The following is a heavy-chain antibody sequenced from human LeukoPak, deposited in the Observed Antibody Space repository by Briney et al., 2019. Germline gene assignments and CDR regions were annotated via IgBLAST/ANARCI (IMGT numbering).Heavy chain of an antibody. D-gene: IGHD6-13*01. CDR3: AKDIGGAGTTGAFDI. Sequence: GGPLRLSCAASGFTFDDYAMHWVRQAPGKGLEWVSGISWNSGSIGYADSVKGRFTISRDNAKNSLYLQMNSLRAEDTALYYCAKDIGGAGTTGAFDIWGQGTMVTVSS. V-gene: IGHV3-9*01. CDR2: ISWNSGSI. J-gene: IGHJ3*02. CDR1: GFTFDDYA.